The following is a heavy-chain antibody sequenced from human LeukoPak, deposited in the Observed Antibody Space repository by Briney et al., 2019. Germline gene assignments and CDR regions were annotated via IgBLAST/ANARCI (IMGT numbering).Heavy chain of an antibody. J-gene: IGHJ4*02. Sequence: GGSLRISCAASGFTFSSYAMSWVRQAPGKGLEWVSSIGGRGGSTYYADSVKGRFTSSRDNSKNTLYVQMNSLRAEDTAVYYCAKVETAAAATLRGFDYWGQGTLVTVSS. D-gene: IGHD6-13*01. CDR1: GFTFSSYA. CDR2: IGGRGGST. CDR3: AKVETAAAATLRGFDY. V-gene: IGHV3-23*01.